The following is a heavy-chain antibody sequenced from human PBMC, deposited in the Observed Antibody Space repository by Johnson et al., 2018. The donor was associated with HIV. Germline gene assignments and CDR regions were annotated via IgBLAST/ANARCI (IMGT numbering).Heavy chain of an antibody. D-gene: IGHD1-26*01. V-gene: IGHV3-33*05. CDR2: ISNDGSNK. CDR1: GFTFSNFG. CDR3: ARAPNVWGGSYYGDVFDI. Sequence: QVQLLESGGGVVQPGGSLRLSCAASGFTFSNFGMHWVRQAPGKGLEWVAVISNDGSNKYYADSVKGRFTISRDNAKNSLYLQMNSLRAEDTAVYYCARAPNVWGGSYYGDVFDIWGQGTMVTVSS. J-gene: IGHJ3*02.